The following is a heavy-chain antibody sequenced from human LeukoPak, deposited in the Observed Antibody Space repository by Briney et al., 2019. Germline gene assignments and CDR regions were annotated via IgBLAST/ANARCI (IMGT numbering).Heavy chain of an antibody. Sequence: PGGSLRLSCTASGFNFSTYWMHWVRQVPGKGLVWVSRIKTDGSSTSYADSVKGRFTISRDSAKNKLYLQMNSLRAEDTAVYYCATVSVGVRFGYWGQGALVAVSS. CDR1: GFNFSTYW. V-gene: IGHV3-74*01. J-gene: IGHJ4*02. CDR2: IKTDGSST. D-gene: IGHD2-15*01. CDR3: ATVSVGVRFGY.